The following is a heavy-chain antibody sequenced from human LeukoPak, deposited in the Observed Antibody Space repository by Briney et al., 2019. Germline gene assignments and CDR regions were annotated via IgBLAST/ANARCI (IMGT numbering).Heavy chain of an antibody. Sequence: GGSLRLSCAASGFTFSSYEVNWVRQAPGKGLEWVSYISSSGSTIYYADSVKGRFTISRDNAKNSLYLQMNSLGAEDTAVYYCARERGDYAFDYWGQGTLVTVSS. CDR3: ARERGDYAFDY. J-gene: IGHJ4*02. D-gene: IGHD4-17*01. V-gene: IGHV3-48*03. CDR1: GFTFSSYE. CDR2: ISSSGSTI.